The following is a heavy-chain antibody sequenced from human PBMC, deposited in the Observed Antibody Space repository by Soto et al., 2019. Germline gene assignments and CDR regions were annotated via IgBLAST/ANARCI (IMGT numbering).Heavy chain of an antibody. V-gene: IGHV3-30*18. CDR1: GFTFSSYG. D-gene: IGHD1-26*01. CDR3: AKDMELLPEL. J-gene: IGHJ4*02. Sequence: GGSLRLSCAASGFTFSSYGMHWVRQAPGKGLEWVAVISYDGSNKYYADSVKGRFTISRDNSKNTLYLQMNSLRAEDTAVYYCAKDMELLPELRGQGTLVTVSS. CDR2: ISYDGSNK.